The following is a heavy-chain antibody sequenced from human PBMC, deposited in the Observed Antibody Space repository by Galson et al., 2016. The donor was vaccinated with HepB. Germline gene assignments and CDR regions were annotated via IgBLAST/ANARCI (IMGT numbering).Heavy chain of an antibody. V-gene: IGHV6-1*01. CDR3: ASASSGYNSYFDL. Sequence: CAISGDSVSSNSATWNWIRQSPSRGLEWLGRTYYRSKWYNDYAVSVKSRITISPDTSKNQFSLHLNSVTPEDTAVYYCASASSGYNSYFDLWGRGTLVTVSS. D-gene: IGHD5-12*01. J-gene: IGHJ2*01. CDR1: GDSVSSNSAT. CDR2: TYYRSKWYN.